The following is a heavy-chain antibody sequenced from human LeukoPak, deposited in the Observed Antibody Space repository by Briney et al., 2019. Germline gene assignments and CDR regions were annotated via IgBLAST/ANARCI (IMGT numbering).Heavy chain of an antibody. J-gene: IGHJ4*02. CDR3: AKVAAGQWLRTRLDYFDY. CDR1: GYTFTSYG. D-gene: IGHD6-19*01. Sequence: ASVKVSCRASGYTFTSYGISWVRQAPGQGLEWMGWISAYNGNTNYAQKLQGRVTMTTDTSTSTAYMELRSLRAEDTAVYYCAKVAAGQWLRTRLDYFDYWGQGTLVTVSS. V-gene: IGHV1-18*01. CDR2: ISAYNGNT.